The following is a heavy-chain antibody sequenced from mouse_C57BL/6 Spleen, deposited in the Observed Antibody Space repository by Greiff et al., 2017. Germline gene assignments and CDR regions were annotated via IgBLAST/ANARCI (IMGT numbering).Heavy chain of an antibody. Sequence: VQLQQPGAELVMPGASVKLSCKASGYTFTSSWMHWVKQRPGQGLEWIGEIDPSDSYPSYNQKFKGKSTLTVDKSSSTAYMQLSSLTSEDSAVYYCARGTGHYYAMDYWGQGTSVTVSS. CDR2: IDPSDSYP. V-gene: IGHV1-69*01. CDR1: GYTFTSSW. CDR3: ARGTGHYYAMDY. D-gene: IGHD4-1*01. J-gene: IGHJ4*01.